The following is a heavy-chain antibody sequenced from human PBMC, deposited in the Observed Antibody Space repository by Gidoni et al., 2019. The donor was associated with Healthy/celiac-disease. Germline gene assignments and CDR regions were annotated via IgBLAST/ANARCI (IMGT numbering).Heavy chain of an antibody. CDR1: GFTFSSYS. CDR2: ISSSSSYI. J-gene: IGHJ6*02. CDR3: ARDMIVVVPAAYYYYYGMDV. Sequence: EVQLVESGGGLVKPGGSLRLSCAASGFTFSSYSMNWVRQAPGKGLEWVSSISSSSSYIYYADSVKGRFTISRDNAKNSLYLQMNSLRAEDTAVYYCARDMIVVVPAAYYYYYGMDVWGQGTTVTVSS. V-gene: IGHV3-21*01. D-gene: IGHD2-2*01.